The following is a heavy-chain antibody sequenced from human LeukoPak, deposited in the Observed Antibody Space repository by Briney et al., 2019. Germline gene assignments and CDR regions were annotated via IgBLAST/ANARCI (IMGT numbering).Heavy chain of an antibody. J-gene: IGHJ4*02. V-gene: IGHV4-34*01. CDR2: INHSGST. D-gene: IGHD3-10*01. CDR3: ARFRSGSYYRSCPYYFDY. CDR1: GGSFSGYY. Sequence: SETLSLTCAVYGGSFSGYYWSWIRQPPGKGLEWIGEINHSGSTNYNPSLKSRVTISVDTSKNQFSLKLSSVTAADTAVYYCARFRSGSYYRSCPYYFDYWGQGTLVTVSS.